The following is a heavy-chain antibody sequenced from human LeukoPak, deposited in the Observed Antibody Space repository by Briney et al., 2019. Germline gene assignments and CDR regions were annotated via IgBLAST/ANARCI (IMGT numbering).Heavy chain of an antibody. D-gene: IGHD3-22*01. CDR3: ARFPPLSSGYWSHWFDP. CDR2: IYYSGST. CDR1: GGSISSSSYY. J-gene: IGHJ5*02. V-gene: IGHV4-39*07. Sequence: PSETLSLTCTVSGGSISSSSYYWGWIRQPPGKGLEWIGSIYYSGSTYYNPSLKSRVTISVDTSKNQFSLKLSSVTAADTAVYYCARFPPLSSGYWSHWFDPWGQGTLVTVSS.